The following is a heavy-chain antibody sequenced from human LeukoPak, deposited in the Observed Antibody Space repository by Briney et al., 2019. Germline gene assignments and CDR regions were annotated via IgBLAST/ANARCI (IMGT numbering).Heavy chain of an antibody. J-gene: IGHJ6*02. CDR1: GYTFTSYD. Sequence: ASVKVSCKASGYTFTSYDINWVRQATGQGLEWMGWMNPNSGNTGYAQKFQGRVTMTRNTSISTAYMELSSLRSEDTAVYYCARGAGGSYYYYYYYGMDVWGQGTTVTVSS. V-gene: IGHV1-8*01. CDR2: MNPNSGNT. D-gene: IGHD1-26*01. CDR3: ARGAGGSYYYYYYYGMDV.